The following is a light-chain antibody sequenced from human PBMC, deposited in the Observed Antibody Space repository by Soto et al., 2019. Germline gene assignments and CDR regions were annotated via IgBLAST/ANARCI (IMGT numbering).Light chain of an antibody. CDR2: EVN. CDR3: ASYTGRNAWL. V-gene: IGLV2-14*01. CDR1: SSDVGGYDY. Sequence: QSALTQPASVSGSPGQSITISCTGTSSDVGGYDYVSWYQQHPGKAPKLMIYEVNSRPSGVSHRFSGSKSANTASLTISGLQAEDEADYYCASYTGRNAWLFGGGTKLTVL. J-gene: IGLJ2*01.